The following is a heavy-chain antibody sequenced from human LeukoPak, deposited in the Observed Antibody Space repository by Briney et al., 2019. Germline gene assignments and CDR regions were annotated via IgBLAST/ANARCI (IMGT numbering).Heavy chain of an antibody. V-gene: IGHV1-2*02. J-gene: IGHJ4*02. CDR2: INPNSGGT. CDR1: GYTFTSYY. D-gene: IGHD2-15*01. Sequence: ASVKVSCKASGYTFTSYYMHWVRQAPGQGLEWMGWINPNSGGTNYAQKFQGRVTMTRDTSISTAYMELSRLRSDDTAVYYCARADCSGGSCYSRPSGPVDYWGQGTLVTVSS. CDR3: ARADCSGGSCYSRPSGPVDY.